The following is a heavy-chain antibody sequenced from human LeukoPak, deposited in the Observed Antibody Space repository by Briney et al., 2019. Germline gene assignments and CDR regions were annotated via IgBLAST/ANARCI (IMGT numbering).Heavy chain of an antibody. J-gene: IGHJ6*03. V-gene: IGHV3-30*18. CDR1: GFTFSSYG. CDR2: ISYDGSNK. Sequence: GRSLRLSCAASGFTFSSYGMHWVRQAPGKGREWVAVISYDGSNKYYADSVKGRFTISRDNSKNTVYLQMKNLRAEDTAVYYCAKAIRESGNYYYYMDVWGKGTTVTVSS. CDR3: AKAIRESGNYYYYMDV. D-gene: IGHD3-10*01.